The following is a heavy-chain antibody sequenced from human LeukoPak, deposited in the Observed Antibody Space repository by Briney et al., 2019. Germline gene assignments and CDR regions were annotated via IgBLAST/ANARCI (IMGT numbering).Heavy chain of an antibody. J-gene: IGHJ4*02. CDR1: GFTFGGYA. V-gene: IGHV3-49*04. CDR2: IRSKALYGTS. D-gene: IGHD3-10*02. CDR3: VRGSVRDYYFDY. Sequence: PGGSLRLSCTGSGFTFGGYALSWVRQAPGRGLEWVGFIRSKALYGTSEYAAAVEGRFAISRDDSNNIVYLQMNSLKTEDTAVYFCVRGSVRDYYFDYWGEGTLVTVSS.